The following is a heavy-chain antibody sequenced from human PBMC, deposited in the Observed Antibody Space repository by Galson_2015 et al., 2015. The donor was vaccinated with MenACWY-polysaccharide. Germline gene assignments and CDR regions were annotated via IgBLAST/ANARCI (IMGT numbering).Heavy chain of an antibody. CDR2: ISDRVDST. Sequence: SLRLSCAGSGVTLSNYGMSWVRQAPGKGLEWVSVISDRVDSTHYADSAKGRFTVSRDNSRNTLYLQMNSLRGDDTAVYFCARGSYIWKYLDYWGQGALVTVSS. J-gene: IGHJ4*02. CDR1: GVTLSNYG. CDR3: ARGSYIWKYLDY. V-gene: IGHV3-23*01. D-gene: IGHD1-20*01.